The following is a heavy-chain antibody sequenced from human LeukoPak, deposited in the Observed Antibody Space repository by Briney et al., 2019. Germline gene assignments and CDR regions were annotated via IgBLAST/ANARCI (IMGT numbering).Heavy chain of an antibody. J-gene: IGHJ4*02. CDR3: AKRGVVIRVILVGFHKEAYYFDS. V-gene: IGHV3-23*01. D-gene: IGHD3-22*01. CDR1: GMTLSNYG. Sequence: PGGSLRLSCAVSGMTLSNYGMSWVRQAPGTELQYVAVISDSGGRANYADSVKGRFTISRDNPKNTLYLQMNSQRAEDTAVYFCAKRGVVIRVILVGFHKEAYYFDSWGQGALVTVSS. CDR2: ISDSGGRA.